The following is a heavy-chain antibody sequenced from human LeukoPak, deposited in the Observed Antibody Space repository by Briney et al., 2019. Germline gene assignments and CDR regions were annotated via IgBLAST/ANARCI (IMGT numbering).Heavy chain of an antibody. CDR2: IYYSGST. D-gene: IGHD5-24*01. Sequence: SETLSLTCTVSGGSISSSSYYWGWIRQPPGTGLEWIGSIYYSGSTYYNPSLKSRVTISVDTSKNEFSLNLSSVTAADTAVYYCAKRGVEMATIYYMDVWGKGTAVT. CDR1: GGSISSSSYY. CDR3: AKRGVEMATIYYMDV. J-gene: IGHJ6*03. V-gene: IGHV4-39*01.